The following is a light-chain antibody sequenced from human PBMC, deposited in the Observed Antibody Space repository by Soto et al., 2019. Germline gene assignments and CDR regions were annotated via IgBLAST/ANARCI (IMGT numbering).Light chain of an antibody. V-gene: IGKV3-11*01. CDR1: QSVISY. CDR2: DTF. Sequence: DIVLTQSPATLSLSPGERATLSCRASQSVISYLAWYQQKPGQAPRLLIYDTFNRATGIPARFSGSVSGTDFTLTISSLEPEDFAVYYWQQRYNGPPITFGQGTRLEIK. CDR3: QQRYNGPPIT. J-gene: IGKJ5*01.